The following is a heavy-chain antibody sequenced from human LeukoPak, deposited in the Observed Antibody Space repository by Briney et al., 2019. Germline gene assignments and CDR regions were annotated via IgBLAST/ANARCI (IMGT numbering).Heavy chain of an antibody. CDR2: ISGSGGST. J-gene: IGHJ4*02. CDR1: GCTFSSYA. D-gene: IGHD2-15*01. Sequence: PGGSLRLSCAASGCTFSSYAMSWVRQAPGKGPEWGSAISGSGGSTYYADSVKGRFTISRDNSKNTLHLQMNSLRAEDTAVYYCAKDPEGYCSGGSCYTSFAYWGQGTLVTVSS. CDR3: AKDPEGYCSGGSCYTSFAY. V-gene: IGHV3-23*01.